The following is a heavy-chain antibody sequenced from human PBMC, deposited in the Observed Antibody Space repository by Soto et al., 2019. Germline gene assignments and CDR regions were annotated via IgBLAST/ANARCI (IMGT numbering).Heavy chain of an antibody. D-gene: IGHD6-19*01. CDR1: GFTFSSYA. CDR3: AKERLYSSGWTSNDY. V-gene: IGHV3-23*01. Sequence: EVQLLESGGGLVQPGGSLRLSCVASGFTFSSYAMTWVRQAPGKGLEWVSAISGSGGSTYYADSVKGRFTISRDNSKNTLYLQINSLRAEDTAVYYCAKERLYSSGWTSNDYWGQGTLVTVSS. CDR2: ISGSGGST. J-gene: IGHJ4*02.